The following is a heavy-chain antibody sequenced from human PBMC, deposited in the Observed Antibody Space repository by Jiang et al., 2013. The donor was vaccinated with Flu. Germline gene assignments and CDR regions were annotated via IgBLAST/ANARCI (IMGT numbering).Heavy chain of an antibody. J-gene: IGHJ4*02. CDR3: ARGDLKVRSSGWYDIFGKPNYFDY. V-gene: IGHV1-18*04. D-gene: IGHD6-19*01. CDR1: GYTFTSYG. Sequence: SGAEVKKPGASVKVSCKASGYTFTSYGISWVRQAPGQGLEWMGWISAYNGNTNYAQKLQGRVTMTTDTSTSTAYMELRSLRSDDTAVYYCARGDLKVRSSGWYDIFGKPNYFDYWGQGTLVTVSS. CDR2: ISAYNGNT.